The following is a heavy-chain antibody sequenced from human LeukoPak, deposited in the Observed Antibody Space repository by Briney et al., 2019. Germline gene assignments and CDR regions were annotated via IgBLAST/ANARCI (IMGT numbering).Heavy chain of an antibody. V-gene: IGHV1-46*01. D-gene: IGHD3-22*01. J-gene: IGHJ2*01. CDR3: ARRNYYDSSALDL. Sequence: ASVKVSCKASGYTFTSYYMHWVRQAAGQGLEWRGIINPSGGSTSYAQKFQGRVTMTRDMSTSTVYMELSSLRSEDTAVYYCARRNYYDSSALDLWGRGTLVTVSS. CDR2: INPSGGST. CDR1: GYTFTSYY.